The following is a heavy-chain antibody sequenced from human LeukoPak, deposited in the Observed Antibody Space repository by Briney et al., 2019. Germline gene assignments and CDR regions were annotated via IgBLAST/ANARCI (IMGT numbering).Heavy chain of an antibody. V-gene: IGHV3-11*01. Sequence: PGGSLRLSCAASGFTFSDYYMSWIRQAPGKGLEWVSYISSSGSTIYYADSVKGRFTISRDNAKNSLYLQMNSLRAEDTTVYYCARASSPTCYYDSSGSYNFQHWGQGTLVTVSS. J-gene: IGHJ1*01. D-gene: IGHD3-22*01. CDR3: ARASSPTCYYDSSGSYNFQH. CDR2: ISSSGSTI. CDR1: GFTFSDYY.